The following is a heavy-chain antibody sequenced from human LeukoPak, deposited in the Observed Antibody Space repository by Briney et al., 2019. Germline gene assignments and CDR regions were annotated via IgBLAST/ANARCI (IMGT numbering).Heavy chain of an antibody. Sequence: PGGSLRLSCTASGFTFGDYAMTWVRQAPGKGLEWVGFIRSKAYGGTIEYAASVKGRFTISRDNAKNSLYLQMNSLRAEDTALYYCARRDCSSTSCYGDTPDYWGQGTLVTVSS. J-gene: IGHJ4*02. CDR3: ARRDCSSTSCYGDTPDY. D-gene: IGHD2-2*01. V-gene: IGHV3-49*04. CDR2: IRSKAYGGTI. CDR1: GFTFGDYA.